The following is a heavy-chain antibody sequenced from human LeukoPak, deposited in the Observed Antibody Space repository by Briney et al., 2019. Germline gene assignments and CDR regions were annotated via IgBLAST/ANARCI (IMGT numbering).Heavy chain of an antibody. V-gene: IGHV3-11*04. CDR1: RFTLSDYY. CDR3: ARAVYDFWSGYYTLYYFDY. D-gene: IGHD3-3*01. J-gene: IGHJ4*02. Sequence: GGSLRLSCAASRFTLSDYYMSWIRQAPGKGLEWVSYISSSGSTIYYADSVKGRFTFSRDNAKNSLYLQMNSLRAEDTAVYYCARAVYDFWSGYYTLYYFDYWGQGTLVTVSS. CDR2: ISSSGSTI.